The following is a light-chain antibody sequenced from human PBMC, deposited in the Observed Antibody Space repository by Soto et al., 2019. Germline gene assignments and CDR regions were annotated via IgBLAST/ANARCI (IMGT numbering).Light chain of an antibody. Sequence: DIQMTQSPSTLSASVGDRVTITCRASQSISSWLAWYQQKPGKAPKLLIYKASSLESGVPSRFSASGSGTEFTLTISSLQPDDFATYYCHQYNSYSWTFGQGTKVDIK. CDR3: HQYNSYSWT. V-gene: IGKV1-5*03. J-gene: IGKJ1*01. CDR2: KAS. CDR1: QSISSW.